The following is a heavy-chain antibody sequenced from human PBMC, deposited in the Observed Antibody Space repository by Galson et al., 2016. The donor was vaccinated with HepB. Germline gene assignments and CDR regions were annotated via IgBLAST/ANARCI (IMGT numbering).Heavy chain of an antibody. CDR2: INPSGGTT. CDR1: GYSFTSYY. CDR3: AIFTGRRYFEL. J-gene: IGHJ2*01. D-gene: IGHD3-16*01. V-gene: IGHV1-46*01. Sequence: SVKVSCKASGYSFTSYYMHWVRQAPGQGLEWMGIINPSGGTTRYAQKFQGRVTMTSDTSTSTVYMEVSSLRSDDTAVYYCAIFTGRRYFELWAVAPWSLSLQ.